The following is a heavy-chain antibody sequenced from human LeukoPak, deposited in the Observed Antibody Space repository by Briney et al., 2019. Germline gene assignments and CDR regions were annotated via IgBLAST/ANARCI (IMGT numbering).Heavy chain of an antibody. D-gene: IGHD3-16*01. J-gene: IGHJ4*02. Sequence: SETLSLTCSVSGGSISSYIWSWIRQPPGKGLEWIGYIYTSGSTDYNPSLKSRVTISVDRSKNQFSLKLNSMTAADTAFYYCARQPGTGGINLWGQGTLVTVSS. CDR2: IYTSGST. CDR1: GGSISSYI. CDR3: ARQPGTGGINL. V-gene: IGHV4-4*09.